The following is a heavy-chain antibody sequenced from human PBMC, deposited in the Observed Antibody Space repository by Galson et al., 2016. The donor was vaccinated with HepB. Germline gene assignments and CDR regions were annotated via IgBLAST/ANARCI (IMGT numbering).Heavy chain of an antibody. CDR3: ARAGYYGAAIDS. Sequence: SLRLSCAVSGFSLSDFYMNWFRQSPGKGLEWVAYIGASGSFIYYADSVKGRFTVAKDNAKSSLDLHMDSLKVEDTAVYFCARAGYYGAAIDSWGQGARVAVSS. J-gene: IGHJ4*02. CDR2: IGASGSFI. CDR1: GFSLSDFY. D-gene: IGHD1-26*01. V-gene: IGHV3-11*01.